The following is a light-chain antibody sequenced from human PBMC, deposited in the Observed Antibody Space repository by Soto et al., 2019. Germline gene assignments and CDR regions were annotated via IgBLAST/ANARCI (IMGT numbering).Light chain of an antibody. CDR3: QSLFT. V-gene: IGKV3-11*01. CDR1: QSVSNY. Sequence: EIVLTQSPATLSLSPGERATLSCRASQSVSNYLAWYQQKPGQAPGLLIYDVTNRATGIPARFSGSGSGTDFTLTISSLEPEDFAVYYCQSLFTFGPGTKVDIK. CDR2: DVT. J-gene: IGKJ3*01.